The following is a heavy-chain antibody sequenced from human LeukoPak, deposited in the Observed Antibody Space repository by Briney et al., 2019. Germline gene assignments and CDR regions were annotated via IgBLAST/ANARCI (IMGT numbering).Heavy chain of an antibody. J-gene: IGHJ4*02. D-gene: IGHD2-2*01. Sequence: PGGSLRLSCAASGFTFSSYSMNWVRQAPGKGLEWVSYISTSSSTTYYADSVKGRFTISRDNAKNSLYLQMNSLRAEDTAVYYCVRREQYQLLDFDYWGQGTLVTVSS. CDR1: GFTFSSYS. CDR3: VRREQYQLLDFDY. CDR2: ISTSSSTT. V-gene: IGHV3-48*01.